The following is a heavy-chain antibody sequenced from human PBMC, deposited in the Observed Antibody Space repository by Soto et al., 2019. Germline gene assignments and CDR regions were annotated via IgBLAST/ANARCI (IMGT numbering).Heavy chain of an antibody. D-gene: IGHD6-6*01. Sequence: XSVKVSCNASGYPFTSYGIVWVRQAPGQGLEWMGWISAYNGNTNYAQKLQGRVTMTTDTSTSTAYMELRSLRSDDTAVYYCARDSSSYSYYYYGMDVWGQGTTVTVSS. J-gene: IGHJ6*02. CDR2: ISAYNGNT. CDR1: GYPFTSYG. V-gene: IGHV1-18*04. CDR3: ARDSSSYSYYYYGMDV.